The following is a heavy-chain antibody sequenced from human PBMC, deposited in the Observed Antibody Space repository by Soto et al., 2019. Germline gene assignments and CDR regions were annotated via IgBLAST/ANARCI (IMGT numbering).Heavy chain of an antibody. CDR2: IYYSGST. V-gene: IGHV4-31*03. CDR3: AREGAAPYYYYRMDV. CDR1: GGSISSGGYF. Sequence: QVQLQESGPGLVKPSQTLSLTCTVSGGSISSGGYFWSWIRQHPGKGLEWIGFIYYSGSTYYNPSLKRRVTISVDTAKNPSSPKLSSVTAADTAVYYCAREGAAPYYYYRMDVWGQGTTVTVSS. J-gene: IGHJ6*02. D-gene: IGHD6-6*01.